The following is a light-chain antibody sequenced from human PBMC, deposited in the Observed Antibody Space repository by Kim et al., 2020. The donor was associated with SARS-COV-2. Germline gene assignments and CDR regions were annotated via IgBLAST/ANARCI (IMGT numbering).Light chain of an antibody. CDR3: QQYDNLPLYS. Sequence: AYVGDRVTIPCQASHDISNYLNWYQQKPGKAPKLLIYDASNLETGVPSRFSGSGSGTDFTFTISSLQPEDIATYYCQQYDNLPLYSFGQGTKLEI. CDR2: DAS. J-gene: IGKJ2*03. V-gene: IGKV1-33*01. CDR1: HDISNY.